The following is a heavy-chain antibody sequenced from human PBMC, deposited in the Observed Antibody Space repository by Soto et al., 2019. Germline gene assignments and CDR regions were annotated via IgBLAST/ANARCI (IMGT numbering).Heavy chain of an antibody. CDR3: AKCPTYYYDSSGYRS. V-gene: IGHV3-23*01. CDR1: GFTFSSYA. CDR2: ISGSGGST. Sequence: EVQLLESGGGLVQPGGSLRLSCAASGFTFSSYAMSWVRQAPGTGLEWVSAISGSGGSTYYADSVKGRFTISRDNSKNTLDLQMNSLRAEDTAVYYCAKCPTYYYDSSGYRSWGQGTLVTVSS. D-gene: IGHD3-22*01. J-gene: IGHJ5*02.